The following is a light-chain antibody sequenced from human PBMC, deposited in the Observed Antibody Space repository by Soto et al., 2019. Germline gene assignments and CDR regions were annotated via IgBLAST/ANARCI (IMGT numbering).Light chain of an antibody. V-gene: IGLV2-23*02. J-gene: IGLJ3*02. CDR2: EVS. Sequence: QSVLTQPASVSGSPGQSITISCTGSSSDIGAYTSVSWYQQHPGKAPKLMIYEVSNRPSGVSHRFSGSKSDNTASLTISGLRAEDEAHYHCCSYAGSRTFVFGGGTKVTVL. CDR3: CSYAGSRTFV. CDR1: SSDIGAYTS.